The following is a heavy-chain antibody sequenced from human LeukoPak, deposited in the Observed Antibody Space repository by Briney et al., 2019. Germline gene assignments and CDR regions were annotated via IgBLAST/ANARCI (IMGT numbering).Heavy chain of an antibody. V-gene: IGHV3-23*01. CDR2: ISGSGGST. D-gene: IGHD5-18*01. CDR1: GFTFRSKA. J-gene: IGHJ4*02. CDR3: AKTPPGYSYYFDY. Sequence: GRSLRLSWAASGFTFRSKARGGVGQAQGRGREGVSAISGSGGSTYYADSVKGRFTISRDNSKNTLYLQMNSLRAEDTAVYYCAKTPPGYSYYFDYWGQGTLVTVSS.